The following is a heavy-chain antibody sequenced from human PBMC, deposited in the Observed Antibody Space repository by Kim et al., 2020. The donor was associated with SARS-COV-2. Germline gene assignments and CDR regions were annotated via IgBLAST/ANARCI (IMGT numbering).Heavy chain of an antibody. V-gene: IGHV3-7*03. CDR1: GFTFSSYW. CDR3: ARDISLNYMVRGEFPNWFDP. Sequence: GGSLRLSCAASGFTFSSYWMSWVRQAPGKGLEWVANIKQDGSEKYYVDSVKGRFTISRDNAKNSLYLQMNSLRAEDTAVYYCARDISLNYMVRGEFPNWFDPWGQGTLVTVSS. D-gene: IGHD3-10*01. CDR2: IKQDGSEK. J-gene: IGHJ5*02.